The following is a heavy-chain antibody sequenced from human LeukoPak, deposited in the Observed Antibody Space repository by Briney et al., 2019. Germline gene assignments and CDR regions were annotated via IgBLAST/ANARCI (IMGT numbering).Heavy chain of an antibody. D-gene: IGHD5-18*01. CDR2: ISSSSSYI. CDR3: ARDSGPAMDYYYYGMGV. Sequence: GGSLRLSCAASGFTFSSYSMNWVRQAPGKGLEWVSSISSSSSYIYYADSVKGRFTISRDNAKNSLYLQMNSLRAEDTAVYYCARDSGPAMDYYYYGMGVWGQGTTVTVSS. J-gene: IGHJ6*02. CDR1: GFTFSSYS. V-gene: IGHV3-21*01.